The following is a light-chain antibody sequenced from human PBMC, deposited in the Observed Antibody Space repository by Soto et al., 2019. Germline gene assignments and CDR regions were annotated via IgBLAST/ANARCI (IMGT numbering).Light chain of an antibody. CDR2: GAS. CDR1: QSVSNN. Sequence: EIVLTQSPGTLSLSPGERATLSCRASQSVSNNYLAWYQQKPGQAPRLLIYGASNRATGIPARFSGSGSGTEFTLTISSLQSEDSAVYFCQQYNKWPLTFGGGTKVDIK. J-gene: IGKJ4*01. V-gene: IGKV3-15*01. CDR3: QQYNKWPLT.